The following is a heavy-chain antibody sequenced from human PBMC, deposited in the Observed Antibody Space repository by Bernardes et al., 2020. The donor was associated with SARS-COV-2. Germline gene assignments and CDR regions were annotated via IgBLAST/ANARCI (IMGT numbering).Heavy chain of an antibody. J-gene: IGHJ4*02. CDR1: GFTFSGYW. V-gene: IGHV3-74*01. Sequence: GGSLRLSCAASGFTFSGYWMHWVRQAPEKGLVWVSRIDPDAKTTNYADSVTGRFTISRDNAKNTLYLQMNSLRGEDTAVYFCAIGAVAGTESFAFWGQGTLVTVSS. CDR2: IDPDAKTT. CDR3: AIGAVAGTESFAF. D-gene: IGHD6-19*01.